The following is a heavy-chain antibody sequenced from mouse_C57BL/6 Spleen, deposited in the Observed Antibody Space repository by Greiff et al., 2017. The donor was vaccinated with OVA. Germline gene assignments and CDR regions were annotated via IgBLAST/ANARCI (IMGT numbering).Heavy chain of an antibody. CDR2: IYPGSGST. CDR3: ASVATTVLAPFDY. D-gene: IGHD1-1*01. J-gene: IGHJ2*01. V-gene: IGHV1-55*01. Sequence: VQLQQPGAELVKPGASVKMSCKASGYTFTSYWITWVKQRPGQGLEWIGDIYPGSGSTKYNEKFKNKTTQTLNTSSSTSYMQHSSLTSEDSAVYYCASVATTVLAPFDYWGQGTTLTVSS. CDR1: GYTFTSYW.